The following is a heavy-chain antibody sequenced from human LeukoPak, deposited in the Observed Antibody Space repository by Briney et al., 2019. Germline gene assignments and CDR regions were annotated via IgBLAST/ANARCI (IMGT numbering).Heavy chain of an antibody. V-gene: IGHV4-39*07. CDR2: FYCGST. Sequence: SETLSLTCTVSGDSISSSSYYWGWIRQPPGKGLEWIGSFYCGSTFYNPSLESRVTMSVDTSKNHFSLNLSSVTAADTAVYYCASGEGYFHYFDYWGQGTLVTVSS. CDR3: ASGEGYFHYFDY. J-gene: IGHJ4*02. D-gene: IGHD2/OR15-2a*01. CDR1: GDSISSSSYY.